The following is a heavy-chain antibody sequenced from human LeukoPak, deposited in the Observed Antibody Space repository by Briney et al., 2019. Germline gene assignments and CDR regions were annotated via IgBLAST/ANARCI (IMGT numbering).Heavy chain of an antibody. Sequence: VASVKVSCKASGYTFTGYYMHWVRQAPGQGLEWMGWINPNSGGTNYAQKFQGRVTMTRDTSISTAYMELSRLRSDDTAVYYCARDLVLGVWHIDYWGQGTLVTVSS. V-gene: IGHV1-2*02. J-gene: IGHJ4*02. CDR1: GYTFTGYY. D-gene: IGHD2-21*01. CDR3: ARDLVLGVWHIDY. CDR2: INPNSGGT.